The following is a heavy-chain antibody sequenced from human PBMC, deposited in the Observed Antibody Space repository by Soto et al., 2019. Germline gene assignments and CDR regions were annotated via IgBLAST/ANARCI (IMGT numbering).Heavy chain of an antibody. D-gene: IGHD3-22*01. V-gene: IGHV4-31*03. CDR1: GGSISSGGYY. Sequence: SETLSLTCTVSGGSISSGGYYWSWIRQHPGKGLEWIGYIYYSGSTYYNPSLKSRVTISVDTSKNQFSLKLSSVTAADTAVYYCASPVLDYYDSSGYYHGGYWGQGTLVTVSS. CDR3: ASPVLDYYDSSGYYHGGY. J-gene: IGHJ4*02. CDR2: IYYSGST.